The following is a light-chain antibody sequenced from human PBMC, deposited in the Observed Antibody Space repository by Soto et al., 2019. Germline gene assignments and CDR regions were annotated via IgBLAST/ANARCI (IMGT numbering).Light chain of an antibody. CDR3: QQHGSSPPT. CDR1: QSVSSGH. V-gene: IGKV3-20*01. CDR2: AAS. Sequence: EIVLTQSPGTLSLSPGERATLSCGASQSVSSGHLAWYQQKPGQAPRLLIYAASSRAPGTPDRFSGSGSGTDFTLTISRLEPEDFAVFYCQQHGSSPPTFGGGTKVEIK. J-gene: IGKJ4*01.